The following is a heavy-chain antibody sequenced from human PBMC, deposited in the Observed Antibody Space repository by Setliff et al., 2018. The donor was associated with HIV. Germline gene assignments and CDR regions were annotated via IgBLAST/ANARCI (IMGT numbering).Heavy chain of an antibody. CDR1: GGSFGGYY. CDR3: ARGLGRGSGTYYNPPGY. Sequence: SETLSLTCAFNGGSFGGYYWMWIRQSPGEGLEWIGEINHSGNTNYNPSLKSRVTMSGDTSKNQFSLNLTSVTAVDTAVYFCARGLGRGSGTYYNPPGYWGPGTLVTVSS. V-gene: IGHV4-34*01. D-gene: IGHD3-10*01. J-gene: IGHJ4*02. CDR2: INHSGNT.